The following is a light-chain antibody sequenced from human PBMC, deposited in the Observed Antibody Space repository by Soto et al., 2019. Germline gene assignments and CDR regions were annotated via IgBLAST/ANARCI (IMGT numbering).Light chain of an antibody. V-gene: IGLV1-51*02. CDR3: GTWDSSLSAAV. J-gene: IGLJ7*01. CDR2: ENN. CDR1: SSNIGNNY. Sequence: SVLTQPPSVSAAPGQKVTISCSGSSSNIGNNYVSWYQQLPGTAPKLLIYENNKRPSGIPYRFSGSKSGTSATLGITGLQTGDEADYYCGTWDSSLSAAVFGGGTQLTVL.